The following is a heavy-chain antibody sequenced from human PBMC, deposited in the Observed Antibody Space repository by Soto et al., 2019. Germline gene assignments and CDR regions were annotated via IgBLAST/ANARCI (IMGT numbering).Heavy chain of an antibody. D-gene: IGHD3-10*02. CDR2: ISGSGGST. J-gene: IGHJ1*01. CDR3: ASSMIGLSGTVFQH. V-gene: IGHV3-23*01. CDR1: GFTFSSYA. Sequence: GGSLRLSCAASGFTFSSYAMSWVRQAPGKGLEWVSAISGSGGSTYYADSVKGRFTISRDNSKNTLYLQMSSLRAEDTAVYYCASSMIGLSGTVFQHWGQGTLVTVSS.